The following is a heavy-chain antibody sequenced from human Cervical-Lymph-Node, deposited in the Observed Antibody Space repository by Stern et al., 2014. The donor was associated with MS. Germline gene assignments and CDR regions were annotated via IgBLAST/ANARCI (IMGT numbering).Heavy chain of an antibody. CDR3: ARDGGGYGILDY. V-gene: IGHV1-18*01. Sequence: QVQLVQSGAEVKKPGASVKVSCNASGYTYINYGISWVRQAPGQGLEWMGWISGHNGITNSAQKFLGRVTMTRDTSTRTAYMEVRSLRTDDTAVYYCARDGGGYGILDYWGQGTLVTVSS. D-gene: IGHD2-15*01. CDR2: ISGHNGIT. CDR1: GYTYINYG. J-gene: IGHJ4*02.